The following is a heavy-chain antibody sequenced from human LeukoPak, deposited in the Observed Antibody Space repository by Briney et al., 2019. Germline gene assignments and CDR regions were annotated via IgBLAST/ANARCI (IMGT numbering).Heavy chain of an antibody. D-gene: IGHD6-19*01. J-gene: IGHJ4*02. CDR1: GFTYAEYT. CDR2: ISWYGDRI. V-gene: IGHV3-43*01. CDR3: VKDLVAASENVRGWYPMDY. Sequence: GGSLTLSCAPSGFTYAEYTMHCLRQAPGKGLEWVSLISWYGDRIRYGDYVKGRFTISRDNSKNSLYLQMNSLRTEDTALYYCVKDLVAASENVRGWYPMDYWGQGTLVTVSS.